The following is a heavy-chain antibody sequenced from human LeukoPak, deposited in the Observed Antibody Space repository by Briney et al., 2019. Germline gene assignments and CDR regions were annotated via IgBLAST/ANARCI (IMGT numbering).Heavy chain of an antibody. V-gene: IGHV4-34*01. CDR1: GGSFSGYY. J-gene: IGHJ4*02. CDR3: AVWGSYRYVFDY. Sequence: SETLSLTCAVYGGSFSGYYWSWIRQPPGKGLEWIGETNHSGSTNYNPSLKSRVTISVDTSKNQFSLKLSSVTAADTAVYYCAVWGSYRYVFDYWGQGTLVTVSS. D-gene: IGHD3-16*02. CDR2: TNHSGST.